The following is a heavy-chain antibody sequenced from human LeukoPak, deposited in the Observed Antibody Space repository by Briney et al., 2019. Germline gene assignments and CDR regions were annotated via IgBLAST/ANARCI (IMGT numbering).Heavy chain of an antibody. CDR2: INHSGST. CDR3: ARGRYSHLIVV. V-gene: IGHV4-34*01. CDR1: GGSFSGYY. D-gene: IGHD3-22*01. Sequence: SETLSLTCAVYGGSFSGYYWSWIRQPPGKGLEWIGEINHSGSTNYNPSLKSRVTISVDTSKNQFSLKLSSVTAADTAVYYCARGRYSHLIVVWGQGTMVTVSS. J-gene: IGHJ3*01.